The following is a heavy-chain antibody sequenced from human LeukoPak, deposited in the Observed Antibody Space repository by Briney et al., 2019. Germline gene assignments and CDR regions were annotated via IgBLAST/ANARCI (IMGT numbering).Heavy chain of an antibody. CDR1: GYTFTGYY. CDR3: ARRGVPAANPFLSLYYDFWSGSVGAQQTLWFDP. J-gene: IGHJ5*02. V-gene: IGHV1-8*02. D-gene: IGHD3-3*01. Sequence: ASVKVSCKASGYTFTGYYMHWVRQAPGQGLEWMGWMNPNSGNTGYAQKFQGRVTMTRNTSISTAYMELSSLRSEDTAVYYCARRGVPAANPFLSLYYDFWSGSVGAQQTLWFDPWGQGTLVTVSS. CDR2: MNPNSGNT.